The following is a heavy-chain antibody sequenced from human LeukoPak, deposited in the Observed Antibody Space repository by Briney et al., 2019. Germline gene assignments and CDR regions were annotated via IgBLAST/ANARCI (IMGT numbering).Heavy chain of an antibody. V-gene: IGHV3-30-3*01. CDR2: ISYDGSNK. CDR3: ARDSRSGGFDP. J-gene: IGHJ5*02. Sequence: GRSLRLSCAASGFTFSSYAMHWVRQAPGKGLEWVAVISYDGSNKYYADSVKGRFTISRDNSKNTLYLQMNSLRAEDTAVYYCARDSRSGGFDPWGQGTLVTVSS. CDR1: GFTFSSYA.